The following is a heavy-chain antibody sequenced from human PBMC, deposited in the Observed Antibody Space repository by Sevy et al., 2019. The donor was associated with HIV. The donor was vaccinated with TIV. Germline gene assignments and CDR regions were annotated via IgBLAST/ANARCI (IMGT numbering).Heavy chain of an antibody. CDR1: AGSISSETYD. CDR3: ARGAPPVDWLQFSRAFDY. J-gene: IGHJ4*02. CDR2: IYASGST. D-gene: IGHD5-12*01. V-gene: IGHV4-61*02. Sequence: SETLSLTCSVSAGSISSETYDWNWIRQPAGKGLEWIGRIYASGSTNYNPSLKSRVTISVDTSKTHFSLELNSVTAADTAVYYCARGAPPVDWLQFSRAFDYWGQGSLVTVSS.